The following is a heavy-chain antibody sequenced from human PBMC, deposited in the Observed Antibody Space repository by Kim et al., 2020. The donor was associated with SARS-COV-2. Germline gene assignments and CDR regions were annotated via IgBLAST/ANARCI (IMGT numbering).Heavy chain of an antibody. Sequence: GGSLRLSCAASGFTFSSYGMHWVRQAPGKGLEWVAVIWYDGSNKYYADSVKGRFTISRDNSKNTLYLQMNSLRAEDTAVYYCARDGLVCGDFDYWGQGTLVTVSS. CDR1: GFTFSSYG. CDR3: ARDGLVCGDFDY. CDR2: IWYDGSNK. J-gene: IGHJ4*02. V-gene: IGHV3-33*01. D-gene: IGHD2-21*01.